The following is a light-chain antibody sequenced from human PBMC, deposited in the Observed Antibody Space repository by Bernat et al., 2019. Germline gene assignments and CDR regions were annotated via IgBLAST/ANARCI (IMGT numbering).Light chain of an antibody. J-gene: IGKJ5*01. CDR1: QGIGND. Sequence: AIQMTQSPSSLSASVGDRVTITCRASQGIGNDLGWYQQKPGKAPKLLIYAASTLQSGVPSRFSGSGSGTDFTLTINSLQPEDFATYYCLQDYNYPITFGQVTRLEIK. CDR2: AAS. CDR3: LQDYNYPIT. V-gene: IGKV1-6*02.